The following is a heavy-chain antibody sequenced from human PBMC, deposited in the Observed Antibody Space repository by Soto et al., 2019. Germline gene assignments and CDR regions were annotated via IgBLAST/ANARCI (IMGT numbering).Heavy chain of an antibody. CDR2: VNADYGNT. J-gene: IGHJ6*02. D-gene: IGHD5-18*01. CDR3: ARCIQGDYYYGMDV. Sequence: QAQLVQSGAEVRKPGASVKVSCKAPGYTFYSHSISLVRQAPGQGLEWMGRVNADYGNTQYAQKFRGRVTMTTDTSTTTVYMELTNLRSDDTAVYYCARCIQGDYYYGMDVWGQGTTVTVSS. CDR1: GYTFYSHS. V-gene: IGHV1-18*01.